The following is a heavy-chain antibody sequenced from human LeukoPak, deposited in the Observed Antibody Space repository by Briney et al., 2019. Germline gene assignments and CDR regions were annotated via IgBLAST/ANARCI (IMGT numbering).Heavy chain of an antibody. CDR1: GGSISSYY. Sequence: QASETLSLTCTVSGGSISSYYWSWIRQPAGKGLEWIGRIYTSGSTNYNPSLKSRVTMSVDTSKNQFSLKLSSVTAADTAVYYCARDRGSYYYDSSGYSTYYYYYYMDVWGKGTTVTISS. CDR2: IYTSGST. J-gene: IGHJ6*03. V-gene: IGHV4-4*07. D-gene: IGHD3-22*01. CDR3: ARDRGSYYYDSSGYSTYYYYYYMDV.